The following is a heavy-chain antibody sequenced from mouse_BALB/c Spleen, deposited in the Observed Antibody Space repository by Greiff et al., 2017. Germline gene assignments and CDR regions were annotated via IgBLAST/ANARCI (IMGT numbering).Heavy chain of an antibody. CDR2: IWAGGST. Sequence: QVQLKQSGPGLVAPSQSLSITCTVSGFSLTSYGVHWVRQPPGKGLEWLGVIWAGGSTNYNSALMSRLSISKDNSKSQVFLKMNSLQTDDTAMYYCARGGHWAWFAYWGQGTLVTVSA. CDR3: ARGGHWAWFAY. J-gene: IGHJ3*01. CDR1: GFSLTSYG. D-gene: IGHD4-1*01. V-gene: IGHV2-9*02.